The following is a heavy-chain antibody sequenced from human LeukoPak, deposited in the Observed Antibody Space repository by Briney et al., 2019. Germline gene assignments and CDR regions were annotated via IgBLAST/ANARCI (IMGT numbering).Heavy chain of an antibody. CDR2: IIPILGIA. D-gene: IGHD3-16*02. V-gene: IGHV1-69*04. CDR3: AREYDYVWGSYRPTSSWFDP. CDR1: RGTFSSYA. Sequence: SSVQVSCKASRGTFSSYAISWVRQAPGQGLEWMGRIIPILGIANYAQKFQGRVTITADKSTSTAYMELSSLRSEDTAVYYCAREYDYVWGSYRPTSSWFDPWGQGTLVTVCS. J-gene: IGHJ5*02.